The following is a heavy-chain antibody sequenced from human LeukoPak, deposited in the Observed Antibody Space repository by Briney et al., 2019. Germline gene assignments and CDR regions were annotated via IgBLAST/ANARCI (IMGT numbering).Heavy chain of an antibody. CDR1: GDSVSSNSAA. J-gene: IGHJ6*03. CDR3: AREGRSLSIAARAKLDYHYYYMDV. D-gene: IGHD6-6*01. CDR2: TYYRSMWYN. Sequence: SQTLSLTCAISGDSVSSNSAAWNWSRQARSGGLEWLGRTYYRSMWYNDYAVSVKSRITINPDTSKNQFYMQLNSVTPEDPAVYYCAREGRSLSIAARAKLDYHYYYMDVWGKGTTVTVSS. V-gene: IGHV6-1*01.